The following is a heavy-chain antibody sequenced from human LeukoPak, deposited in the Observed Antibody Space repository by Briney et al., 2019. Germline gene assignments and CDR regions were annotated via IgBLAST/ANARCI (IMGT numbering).Heavy chain of an antibody. CDR1: GDSISSGGYS. CDR3: ARARESMATAGSFFDF. J-gene: IGHJ4*02. D-gene: IGHD6-13*01. V-gene: IGHV4-30-2*01. Sequence: NPSQTLSLTCGVSGDSISSGGYSWSWIRQPPGNGLEWIGYIYHSGHTNYNPSLKSRVSISVDRSKNQFSLKLRSVTAADTAVYYCARARESMATAGSFFDFWGQGTLVTVSS. CDR2: IYHSGHT.